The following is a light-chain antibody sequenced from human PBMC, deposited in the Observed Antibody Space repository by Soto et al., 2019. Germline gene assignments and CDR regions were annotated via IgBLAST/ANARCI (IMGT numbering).Light chain of an antibody. CDR2: AAS. V-gene: IGKV1-16*01. CDR3: QHYNSYSEA. Sequence: DVQMRDCPSSLSASVGGRVSITCLAIQSISSYLNWSPQKPGNAPNLLIYAASSLQSGVPSRPSGSGSGTEFPLTISSLQPDDFATYYCQHYNSYSEAFGQGTPVDI. CDR1: QSISSY. J-gene: IGKJ1*01.